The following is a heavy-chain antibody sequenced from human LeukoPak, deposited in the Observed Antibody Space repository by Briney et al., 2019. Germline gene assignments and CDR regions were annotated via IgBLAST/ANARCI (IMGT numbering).Heavy chain of an antibody. CDR2: ISISSSYI. D-gene: IGHD3-22*01. CDR3: ARARPANYYDSSGYLRRGVDY. J-gene: IGHJ4*02. V-gene: IGHV3-21*01. CDR1: GFTFSSYS. Sequence: GGSLRLSCAASGFTFSSYSMNWVRQAPGKGLEWVSSISISSSYIYYADSVKGRFTISRDNAKNSLYLQMNSLRAGDTAVYYCARARPANYYDSSGYLRRGVDYWGQGTLVTVSS.